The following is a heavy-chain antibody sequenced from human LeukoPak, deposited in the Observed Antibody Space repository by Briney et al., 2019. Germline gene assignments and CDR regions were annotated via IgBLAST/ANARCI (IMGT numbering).Heavy chain of an antibody. Sequence: ETLSLTCTVSGYSISSGYYWGWIRQPPGKGLEWVANIKQDGSEKYYLESVKGRFTISRDNAKNSLYLQMNSLRAEDTAVYYCVRGPNWFDPWGQGTLVTVSS. CDR2: IKQDGSEK. J-gene: IGHJ5*02. CDR3: VRGPNWFDP. V-gene: IGHV3-7*01. CDR1: GYSISSGYY.